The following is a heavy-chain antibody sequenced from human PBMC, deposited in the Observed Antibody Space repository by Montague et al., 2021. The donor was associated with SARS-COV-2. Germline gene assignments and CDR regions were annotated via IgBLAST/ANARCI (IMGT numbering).Heavy chain of an antibody. CDR2: INHSGST. Sequence: SETLSLTSAVYGGSFSGYYWSWIRQPPGKGLGWIGEINHSGSTNYNPSLKSRVTISVDTSKNQFSLKLSSVTAADTAVYYCAGGTEYGSGIYSHYYYDHWGQGTLVTVSS. CDR1: GGSFSGYY. D-gene: IGHD3-10*01. V-gene: IGHV4-34*01. J-gene: IGHJ4*02. CDR3: AGGTEYGSGIYSHYYYDH.